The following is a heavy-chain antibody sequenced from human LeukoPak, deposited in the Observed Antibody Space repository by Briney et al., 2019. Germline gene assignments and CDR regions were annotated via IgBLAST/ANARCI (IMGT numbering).Heavy chain of an antibody. Sequence: SETLSLTCTVSGYSISSGYYWGWIRQPPGKGLEWIGSIYYSGSTYYNPSLKSRVTISVDTSKNQFSLKLSSVTAADTAVYYCATPPNYGSGNMDVWGKGTTVTVSS. D-gene: IGHD3-10*01. V-gene: IGHV4-38-2*02. CDR2: IYYSGST. J-gene: IGHJ6*03. CDR1: GYSISSGYY. CDR3: ATPPNYGSGNMDV.